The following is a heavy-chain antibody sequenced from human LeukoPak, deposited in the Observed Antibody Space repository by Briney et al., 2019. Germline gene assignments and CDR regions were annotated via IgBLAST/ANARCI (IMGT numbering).Heavy chain of an antibody. V-gene: IGHV4-39*07. CDR1: GGSISSYY. CDR3: ARDLFLSRYSSSWYAY. J-gene: IGHJ4*02. CDR2: IYYSGST. Sequence: SETLSLTCTVSGGSISSYYWGWIRQPPGKGLEWIGSIYYSGSTYYNPSLKSRVTISVDTSKNQFSLKLSSVTAADTAVHYCARDLFLSRYSSSWYAYWGQGTLVTVSS. D-gene: IGHD6-13*01.